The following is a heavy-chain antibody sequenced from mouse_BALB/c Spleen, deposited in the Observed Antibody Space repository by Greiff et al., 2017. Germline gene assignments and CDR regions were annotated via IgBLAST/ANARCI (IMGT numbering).Heavy chain of an antibody. J-gene: IGHJ3*01. D-gene: IGHD1-1*01. CDR3: ARVSSGAWFAY. V-gene: IGHV5-17*02. Sequence: DVMLVESGGGLVQPGGSRKLSCAASGFTFSSFGMHWVRQAPEKGLEWVAYISSGSSTIYYADTVKGRFTISRDNPKNTLFLQMTSLRSEDTAMYYCARVSSGAWFAYWGQGTLVTVSA. CDR1: GFTFSSFG. CDR2: ISSGSSTI.